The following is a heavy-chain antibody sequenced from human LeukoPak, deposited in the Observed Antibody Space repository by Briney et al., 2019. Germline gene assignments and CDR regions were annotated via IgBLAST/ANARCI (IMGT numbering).Heavy chain of an antibody. Sequence: ASVKASCKASGYTFTSYYMHWVRQAPGQGLEWMGIINPSGGSTSYAQKFQGRVTMTRDTSTSTVYMELSSLRSEDTAVYYCARDPGYCTNGVCYYYYYYGMDVWGQGTTVTVSS. V-gene: IGHV1-46*01. CDR1: GYTFTSYY. CDR2: INPSGGST. D-gene: IGHD2-8*01. CDR3: ARDPGYCTNGVCYYYYYYGMDV. J-gene: IGHJ6*02.